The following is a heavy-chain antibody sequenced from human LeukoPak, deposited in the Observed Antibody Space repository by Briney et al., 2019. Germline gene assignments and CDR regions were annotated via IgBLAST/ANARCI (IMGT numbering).Heavy chain of an antibody. Sequence: GGSLRLSYAASGFTFSSYAMIWVRQAPGKGLEWVSGISGSGGSAYYADSVKGRFTISRDNSKNTLYLQMNSLRAEDTAVYYCAKGVWFGEQYNWFDPWGQGTLVTVSS. CDR1: GFTFSSYA. D-gene: IGHD3-10*01. J-gene: IGHJ5*02. V-gene: IGHV3-23*01. CDR2: ISGSGGSA. CDR3: AKGVWFGEQYNWFDP.